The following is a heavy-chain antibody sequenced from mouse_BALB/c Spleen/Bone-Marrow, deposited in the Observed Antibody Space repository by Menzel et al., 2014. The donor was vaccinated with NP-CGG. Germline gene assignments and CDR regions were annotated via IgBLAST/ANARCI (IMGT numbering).Heavy chain of an antibody. CDR1: GYAFSSSW. CDR3: ARGRDWDAWFAY. Sequence: VQLQQSGPELVKPGASVKVSCKASGYAFSSSWMNWVEQRPGQGLEWIGRIYPGDGDTNYNGKFKGKATLTADKSSSTAYMQLSSLTSVDSAVYFCARGRDWDAWFAYWGQGTLVTVSA. J-gene: IGHJ3*01. D-gene: IGHD4-1*01. CDR2: IYPGDGDT. V-gene: IGHV1-82*01.